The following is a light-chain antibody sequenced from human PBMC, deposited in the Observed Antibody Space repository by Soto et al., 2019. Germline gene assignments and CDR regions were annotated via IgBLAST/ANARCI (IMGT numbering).Light chain of an antibody. CDR1: SSDVGGYNF. Sequence: QSVLTQPASVSGSPGQSTTISCTGTSSDVGGYNFVSWYQQHPGKAPKLMIYDVSQRPSGVPDRFSGSKSGTSASLAISGLRSEDKADYYCAAWDDSLSALYVFGTGTKVTVL. CDR2: DVS. V-gene: IGLV2-11*01. J-gene: IGLJ1*01. CDR3: AAWDDSLSALYV.